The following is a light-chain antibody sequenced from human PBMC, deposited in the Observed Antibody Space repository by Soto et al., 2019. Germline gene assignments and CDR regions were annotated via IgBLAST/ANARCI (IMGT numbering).Light chain of an antibody. CDR1: QGIGSY. J-gene: IGKJ4*01. V-gene: IGKV1-9*01. CDR3: QQVNSYPLT. Sequence: IQLTQSPSSLSASVGDRVTITCRASQGIGSYLAWYQQKPGEAPKLLIFAASTLQSGVPSRFSGSGYGTEFTLTISSLQPEDFATYYCQQVNSYPLTFGGGTKVDIK. CDR2: AAS.